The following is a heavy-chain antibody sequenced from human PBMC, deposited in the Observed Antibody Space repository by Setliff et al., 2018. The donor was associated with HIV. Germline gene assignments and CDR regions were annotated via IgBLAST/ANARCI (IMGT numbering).Heavy chain of an antibody. V-gene: IGHV4-38-2*02. Sequence: PSETLSLTCGVSPYSISSGYYWGWLRQPPGKGLEWIGCLYYGGNTYYNPSLKSRVAMSIDTSKNEVSLRLKSVTAADTAIYYCARDPWLLGASAGGDNWLDPWGQGTLVTVSS. CDR3: ARDPWLLGASAGGDNWLDP. J-gene: IGHJ5*02. CDR2: LYYGGNT. CDR1: PYSISSGYY. D-gene: IGHD1-26*01.